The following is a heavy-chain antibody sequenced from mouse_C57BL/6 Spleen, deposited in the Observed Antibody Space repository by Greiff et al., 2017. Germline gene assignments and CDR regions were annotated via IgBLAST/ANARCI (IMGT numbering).Heavy chain of an antibody. Sequence: EVQVVESGGGLVKPGGSLKLSCAASGFTFSDYGMHWVRQAPEKGLEWVAYISSGSSTIYYADTVKGRFTISRDNAKNTLFLQMTSLRSEDTAMYYCASSSYDYAMDYWGQGTSVTVSS. D-gene: IGHD1-1*01. CDR3: ASSSYDYAMDY. CDR1: GFTFSDYG. CDR2: ISSGSSTI. V-gene: IGHV5-17*01. J-gene: IGHJ4*01.